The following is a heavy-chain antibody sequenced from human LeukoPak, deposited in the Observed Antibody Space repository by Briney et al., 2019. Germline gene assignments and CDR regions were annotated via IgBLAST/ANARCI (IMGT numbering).Heavy chain of an antibody. J-gene: IGHJ5*02. V-gene: IGHV4-39*01. CDR1: GGSISSSSYY. D-gene: IGHD3-10*01. CDR2: IYYSGST. Sequence: SETLSLTCTVSGGSISSSSYYWGWIRQPPGKGLEWIGSIYYSGSTYYNPSLKSRVTISVDTSKNQFSLKLSSVTAADTAVYYCVRGGAGGSGSFSPQYNWFDPWGQGTLVTVSS. CDR3: VRGGAGGSGSFSPQYNWFDP.